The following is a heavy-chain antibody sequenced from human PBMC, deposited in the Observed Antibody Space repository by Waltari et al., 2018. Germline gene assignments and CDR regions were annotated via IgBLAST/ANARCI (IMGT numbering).Heavy chain of an antibody. D-gene: IGHD3-22*01. CDR2: ISYNERNI. Sequence: QVQLVASGGGVVRPGRFLRLAGAASGFTFVAYAMHGVRQAPGKGLEWVAVISYNERNIYYVDSVKGRFTISRDNSKKMLYLQMNSLRAEDTAVYYCARDYCDRTNCHGMDVWGRGTTVTVSS. CDR1: GFTFVAYA. J-gene: IGHJ6*02. V-gene: IGHV3-30*04. CDR3: ARDYCDRTNCHGMDV.